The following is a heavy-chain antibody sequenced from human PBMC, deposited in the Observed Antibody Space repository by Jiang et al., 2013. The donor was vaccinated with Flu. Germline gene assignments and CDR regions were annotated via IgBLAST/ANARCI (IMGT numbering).Heavy chain of an antibody. CDR3: ARLTEAAGAWASDI. V-gene: IGHV4-59*13. CDR2: IYYSGTT. D-gene: IGHD2-15*01. J-gene: IGHJ3*02. CDR1: GVSISDYY. Sequence: GPGLVKPSETLSLTCTISGVSISDYYWSWIRQPPGKGLEWIGYIYYSGTTNYNPSLKSRVTISVDRSKNQFSLKLGSVTAADTAVYYCARLTEAAGAWASDIWGQGTMVTVSS.